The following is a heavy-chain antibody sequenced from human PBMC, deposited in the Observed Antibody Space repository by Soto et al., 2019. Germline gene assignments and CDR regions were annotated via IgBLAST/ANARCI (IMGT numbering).Heavy chain of an antibody. Sequence: GQGLEWMGWISAYNGNTNYAQKLQGRVTMTTDTSKSTAYMELRSLRSDDTAVYYWERDLHGDPYYWGLGILVSVSS. V-gene: IGHV1-18*01. CDR2: ISAYNGNT. J-gene: IGHJ4*02. D-gene: IGHD4-17*01. CDR3: ERDLHGDPYY.